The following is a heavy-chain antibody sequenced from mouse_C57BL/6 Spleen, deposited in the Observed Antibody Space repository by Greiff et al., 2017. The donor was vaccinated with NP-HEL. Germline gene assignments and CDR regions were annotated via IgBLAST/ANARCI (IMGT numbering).Heavy chain of an antibody. CDR3: AREENDAYHYYAMDY. CDR1: GYTFTDYY. D-gene: IGHD2-3*01. CDR2: IYPGSGNT. V-gene: IGHV1-76*01. J-gene: IGHJ4*01. Sequence: VQLQQSGAELVRPGASVKLSCKASGYTFTDYYINWVKQRPGQGLEWIARIYPGSGNTYYNEKFKGKATLTADKSSSTAYMQRSSLTSEDSAVYFCAREENDAYHYYAMDYWGQGTSVTVSS.